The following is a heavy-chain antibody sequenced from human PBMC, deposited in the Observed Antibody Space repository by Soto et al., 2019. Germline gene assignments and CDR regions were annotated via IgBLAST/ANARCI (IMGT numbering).Heavy chain of an antibody. Sequence: EVKLVESGGGLVQPGRSLRLSCAASGFTFDDYAMHWVRQAPGKGLEWVAGISWNSRTLGYADSVKGRFTISRDNANNSVYLQMNSLRVEDTALYFCAKDGLGSSSWYYFDNWGQGTLVTVSS. CDR1: GFTFDDYA. CDR3: AKDGLGSSSWYYFDN. CDR2: ISWNSRTL. D-gene: IGHD6-13*01. V-gene: IGHV3-9*01. J-gene: IGHJ4*02.